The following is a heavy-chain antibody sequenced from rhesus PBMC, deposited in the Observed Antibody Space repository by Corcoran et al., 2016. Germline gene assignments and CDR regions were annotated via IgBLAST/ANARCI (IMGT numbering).Heavy chain of an antibody. Sequence: QVQLQESGPGLVKPSETLSLTCAVSGGSVSSSNWWSGIRQPPGKGLEWIGYISGSSGSTYYNPSLKSRVTISTDTSKNQFSLKLSSVTAADTAVYYCSREGSGWSAAPDYWGQGVLVTVSS. CDR1: GGSVSSSNW. D-gene: IGHD6S26*01. V-gene: IGHV4-65*01. CDR3: SREGSGWSAAPDY. CDR2: ISGSSGST. J-gene: IGHJ4*01.